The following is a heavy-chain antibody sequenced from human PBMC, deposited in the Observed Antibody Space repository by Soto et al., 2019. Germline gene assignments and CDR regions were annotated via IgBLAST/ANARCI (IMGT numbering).Heavy chain of an antibody. V-gene: IGHV4-31*03. D-gene: IGHD4-17*01. J-gene: IGHJ6*02. Sequence: SETLSLTCTVSGGSIRNGDYYWTWIRQHPGKGLEWIGYIYYSGSSYYNPSLKSRVTISVDTSKNQFSLKLSSVTAADTAVYYCARITPTVTMVYYYYGMDVWGQGTTVTVSS. CDR1: GGSIRNGDYY. CDR3: ARITPTVTMVYYYYGMDV. CDR2: IYYSGSS.